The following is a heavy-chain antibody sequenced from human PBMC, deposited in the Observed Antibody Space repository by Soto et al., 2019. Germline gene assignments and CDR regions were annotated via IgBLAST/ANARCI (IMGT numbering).Heavy chain of an antibody. CDR2: IDSSSTYI. Sequence: EVQLVESGGGLVKPGGSLRLSCAVSGFTFSSYSMNWVRQAPGKGLEWVSFIDSSSTYIYYADSVKGRFTISRDNAKNSXYXXXXXXXXXXXXXXXXXXXXXXXXXXXXXXXWGQGTTVTVSS. CDR1: GFTFSSYS. CDR3: XXXXXXXXXXXXXXX. J-gene: IGHJ6*02. V-gene: IGHV3-21*01.